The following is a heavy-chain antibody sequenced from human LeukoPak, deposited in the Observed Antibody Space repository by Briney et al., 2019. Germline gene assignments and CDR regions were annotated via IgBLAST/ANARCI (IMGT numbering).Heavy chain of an antibody. V-gene: IGHV3-23*01. J-gene: IGHJ5*02. CDR1: GFPFSSYA. Sequence: GGSLRLSCAASGFPFSSYAMSWVRQAPGKGLEWVSAISGSGASTYYADFVKGRFIISRDHSKNTLYLQMNSLRAEDTAVYYCAKDGGYYDFWSGYRFDPWGQGTLVTVSS. D-gene: IGHD3-3*01. CDR2: ISGSGAST. CDR3: AKDGGYYDFWSGYRFDP.